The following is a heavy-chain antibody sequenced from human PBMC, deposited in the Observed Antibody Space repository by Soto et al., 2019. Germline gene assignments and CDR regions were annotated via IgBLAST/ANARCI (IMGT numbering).Heavy chain of an antibody. D-gene: IGHD2-2*01. CDR3: ARDPVTALTPYHGFYYYGMDV. CDR1: GFPFNIYT. Sequence: PGGSLRLSCTASGFPFNIYTMHWVRQAPGKGLEWVAIISRDGRNKYYADSLKGRFSIFRDNSKDTLYLQVDSLRLDDTAVYYCARDPVTALTPYHGFYYYGMDVWGQGTTVTVSS. CDR2: ISRDGRNK. J-gene: IGHJ6*02. V-gene: IGHV3-30*04.